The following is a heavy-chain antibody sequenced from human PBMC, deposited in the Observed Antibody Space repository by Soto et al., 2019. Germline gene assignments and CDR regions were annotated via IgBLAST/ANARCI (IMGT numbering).Heavy chain of an antibody. D-gene: IGHD3-22*01. CDR2: VRSKANSYAT. CDR1: GFTFSGSA. Sequence: EVQLVESGGGLVQPGGSLKVSCAASGFTFSGSAMHWVRQASGKGLEWVGRVRSKANSYATANAASVKGRFTISRDDSKNTAYLQMNSLQTEDTAVYYCIRRSQDDSSGYFANWGQGTLVTVST. CDR3: IRRSQDDSSGYFAN. V-gene: IGHV3-73*02. J-gene: IGHJ4*02.